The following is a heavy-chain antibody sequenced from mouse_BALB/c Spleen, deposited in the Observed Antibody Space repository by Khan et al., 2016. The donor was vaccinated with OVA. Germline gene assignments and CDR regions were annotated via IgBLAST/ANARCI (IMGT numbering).Heavy chain of an antibody. J-gene: IGHJ2*01. D-gene: IGHD1-1*01. CDR1: GYSITTDYA. CDR2: ISYSGNT. V-gene: IGHV3-2*02. CDR3: ARVYGGDCDY. Sequence: EVKLEVSGPGLVKPSQSLSLTCTVTGYSITTDYAWNWIRQFPGKKLEWMGFISYSGNTKYNPSLKSRISITRDTSKNQFFLQLKSVTTEDTARYYCARVYGGDCDYWGQGTTLTVSS.